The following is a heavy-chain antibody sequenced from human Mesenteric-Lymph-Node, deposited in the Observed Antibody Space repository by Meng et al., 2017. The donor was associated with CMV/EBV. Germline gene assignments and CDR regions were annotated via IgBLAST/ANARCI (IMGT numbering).Heavy chain of an antibody. D-gene: IGHD4-17*01. CDR3: ARVIHDYGDYGRFDY. V-gene: IGHV3-66*02. Sequence: GESLKISCATSGFAVSSSYMTWVRQAPGKGLEWVSVIYSGGSTYYADSVKGRFTISRDNSKNTLYLQMNSLRVEDTAVYYCARVIHDYGDYGRFDYWGQGTLVTVSS. J-gene: IGHJ4*02. CDR2: IYSGGST. CDR1: GFAVSSSY.